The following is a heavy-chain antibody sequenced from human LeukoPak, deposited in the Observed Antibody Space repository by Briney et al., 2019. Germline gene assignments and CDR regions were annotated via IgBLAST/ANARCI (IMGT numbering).Heavy chain of an antibody. Sequence: PSETLSLTCTVSGGSISSYYWTWIRQPPGKGLEWIGYITYSWTTHYNPSLMSRVTISLVMSKNQFSLNLRSVTASDTAVYYCARHARYFDLWGRGALVTVSS. J-gene: IGHJ2*01. CDR2: ITYSWTT. CDR1: GGSISSYY. V-gene: IGHV4-59*08. CDR3: ARHARYFDL.